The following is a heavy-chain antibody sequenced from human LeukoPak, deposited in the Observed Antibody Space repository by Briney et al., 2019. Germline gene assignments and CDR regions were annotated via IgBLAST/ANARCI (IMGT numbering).Heavy chain of an antibody. J-gene: IGHJ4*02. Sequence: SETLSLTCTVSGDSISSSNSYWGWIRQPPGKGLEWIGSIYYSGNTYYNASLKSRVTISVDTSKNQFSLKLSSVTAADTAVYYCARRTYPYYFDYWGQGTLVTVSS. CDR2: IYYSGNT. CDR1: GDSISSSNSY. V-gene: IGHV4-39*01. CDR3: ARRTYPYYFDY. D-gene: IGHD2-2*01.